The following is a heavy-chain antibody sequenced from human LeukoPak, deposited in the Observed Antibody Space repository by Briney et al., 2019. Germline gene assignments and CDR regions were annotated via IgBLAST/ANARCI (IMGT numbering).Heavy chain of an antibody. D-gene: IGHD2-2*01. Sequence: SQTLSLTCAISGDSVSSNSAAWTWIRPSPSRGLEWLGRTYYRSKWYNDYAVSVKSRITINPDTPKNQFSLQLNSVTPEDTAVYYCARVSRQPGYCSSTSCYDYYYYYYMDVWGKGTTVTVSS. V-gene: IGHV6-1*01. J-gene: IGHJ6*03. CDR1: GDSVSSNSAA. CDR2: TYYRSKWYN. CDR3: ARVSRQPGYCSSTSCYDYYYYYYMDV.